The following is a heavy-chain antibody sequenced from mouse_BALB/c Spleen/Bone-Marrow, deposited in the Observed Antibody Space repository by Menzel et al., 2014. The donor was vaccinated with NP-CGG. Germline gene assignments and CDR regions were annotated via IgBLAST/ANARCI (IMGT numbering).Heavy chain of an antibody. CDR3: ARDAMDY. J-gene: IGHJ4*01. CDR1: GYSFTGYY. V-gene: IGHV1-26*01. CDR2: VNPNNGGT. Sequence: VQLQQSGPDLVKPGASLKKSCKASGYSFTGYYMYWLKQSHGKSLEWIGRVNPNNGGTTYNQKFKDKAILTVDKSSTIAYMELRSLTSEDSAVYYCARDAMDYWGQGTSVTVSS.